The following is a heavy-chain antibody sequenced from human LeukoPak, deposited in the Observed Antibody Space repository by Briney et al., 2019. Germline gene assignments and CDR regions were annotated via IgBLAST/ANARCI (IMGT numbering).Heavy chain of an antibody. CDR2: IIPIFGTA. D-gene: IGHD3-10*01. CDR3: ARAPSMVRGVPNWFDP. CDR1: GDSFSSSV. V-gene: IGHV1-69*06. J-gene: IGHJ5*02. Sequence: SVKVSCKASGDSFSSSVFSWVRQVPGQGLEWMGGIIPIFGTANYAQKLQGRVTITADMSATTAYSEVSSLRSDDTAVYFCARAPSMVRGVPNWFDPWGQGTLITVSS.